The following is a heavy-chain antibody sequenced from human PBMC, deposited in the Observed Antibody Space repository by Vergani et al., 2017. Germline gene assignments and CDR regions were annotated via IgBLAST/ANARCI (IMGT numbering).Heavy chain of an antibody. Sequence: QVQLVESGGGVVQPGRSLRLSCAASGFTFSSYGMHWVRQAPGKGLEWVAVIWYDESNKYYADSVKGRFTISRDNSKNTLYLQMNSLRAEDTAVYYCARTNSSLDYYFDYWGQGTLVTVSS. CDR1: GFTFSSYG. CDR3: ARTNSSLDYYFDY. D-gene: IGHD6-13*01. CDR2: IWYDESNK. J-gene: IGHJ4*02. V-gene: IGHV3-33*01.